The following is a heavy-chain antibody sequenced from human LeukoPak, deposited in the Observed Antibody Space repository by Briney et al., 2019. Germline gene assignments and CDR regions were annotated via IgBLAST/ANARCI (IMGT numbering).Heavy chain of an antibody. CDR3: ARGLSSSWDY. V-gene: IGHV1-18*01. CDR2: NRPDNGNT. D-gene: IGHD6-13*01. J-gene: IGHJ4*02. Sequence: GASVKASCKASGSTFTSYGFSWVPHAPGQGLEWMGWNRPDNGNTSFAQNLQGRVTTTTDTSTSTAYMELRSPRSDDTAVYYCARGLSSSWDYWGQGTLVTVS. CDR1: GSTFTSYG.